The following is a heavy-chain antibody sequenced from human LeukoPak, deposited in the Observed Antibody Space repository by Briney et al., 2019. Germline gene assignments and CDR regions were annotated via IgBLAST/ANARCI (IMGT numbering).Heavy chain of an antibody. CDR3: AGDRATSYFDY. Sequence: GGSLRLSCAASGFTFRSHGMHWVRQAPGKGLEWVAFIWYDGSNKYYTDSVKGRFTISRDNSKNTLYLQLNSLRAEDTAVYYCAGDRATSYFDYWGQGALVTISS. J-gene: IGHJ4*02. CDR2: IWYDGSNK. D-gene: IGHD1-26*01. CDR1: GFTFRSHG. V-gene: IGHV3-33*01.